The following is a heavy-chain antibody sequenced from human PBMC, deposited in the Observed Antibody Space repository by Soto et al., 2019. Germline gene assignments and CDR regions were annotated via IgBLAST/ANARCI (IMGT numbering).Heavy chain of an antibody. Sequence: ASVKVSCKASGYTFTNNDVSWVRQATGQGLEWMGWMNPGSGDTGYAQKFQGRVTMARDISIATAYMELNSLTSEDTAIYYCARMESFGSLNWFDPWGQGTLVTVSS. D-gene: IGHD5-18*01. CDR3: ARMESFGSLNWFDP. CDR1: GYTFTNND. V-gene: IGHV1-8*02. CDR2: MNPGSGDT. J-gene: IGHJ5*02.